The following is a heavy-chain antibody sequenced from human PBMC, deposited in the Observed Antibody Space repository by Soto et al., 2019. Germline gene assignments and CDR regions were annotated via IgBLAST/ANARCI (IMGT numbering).Heavy chain of an antibody. Sequence: ASVKVSCKASGYTFTNNDVSWVRQATGQGLEWMGWMNPGSGDTGYAQKFQGRVTMARDISIATAYMELNSLTSEDTAIYYCARMESFGSLNWFDPWGQGTLVTVSS. D-gene: IGHD5-18*01. CDR3: ARMESFGSLNWFDP. CDR1: GYTFTNND. V-gene: IGHV1-8*02. CDR2: MNPGSGDT. J-gene: IGHJ5*02.